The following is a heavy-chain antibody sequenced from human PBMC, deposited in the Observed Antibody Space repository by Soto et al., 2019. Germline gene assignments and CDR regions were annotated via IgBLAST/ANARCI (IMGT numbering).Heavy chain of an antibody. CDR1: GYTLTELS. J-gene: IGHJ5*02. V-gene: IGHV1-24*01. Sequence: ASVKVSCKVSGYTLTELSMHWVRQAPGKGLEWMGGFDPEDGETIYAQKFQGRVTMTEDTSTDTAYMELSSLRSEDTAVYYCATVPLVRSIAVAGTQWFDPWGQGTLVTVSS. CDR2: FDPEDGET. CDR3: ATVPLVRSIAVAGTQWFDP. D-gene: IGHD6-19*01.